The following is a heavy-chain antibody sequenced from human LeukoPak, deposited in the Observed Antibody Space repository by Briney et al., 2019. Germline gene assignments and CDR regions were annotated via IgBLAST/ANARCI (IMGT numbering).Heavy chain of an antibody. CDR3: ARKSDSLMLRGGDC. D-gene: IGHD3-10*01. J-gene: IGHJ4*02. CDR1: GFTFSDYA. CDR2: IYSGGTT. Sequence: GGSLRLSCAASGFTFSDYAMNWVRQAPGKGLECVSIIYSGGTTYYADSVRGRFTISRDNSKNTLYLQMDRLRVEDTAVYYCARKSDSLMLRGGDCWGQGTLVTVSS. V-gene: IGHV3-23*03.